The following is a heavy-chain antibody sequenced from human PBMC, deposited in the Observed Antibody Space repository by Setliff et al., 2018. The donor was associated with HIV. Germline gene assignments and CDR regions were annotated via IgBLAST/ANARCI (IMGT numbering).Heavy chain of an antibody. J-gene: IGHJ4*02. D-gene: IGHD2-21*02. V-gene: IGHV3-43*01. Sequence: PGGSLRLSCAASGFTFDDYTMHWVRQAPGKGLEWVSLISWAGSNTHYADSVKGRYTIARDNTKNTLYLQMNSLRAEDTAVYYCVRLTFPPYCGGDCYSIDYWGQGTLVTVSS. CDR3: VRLTFPPYCGGDCYSIDY. CDR2: ISWAGSNT. CDR1: GFTFDDYT.